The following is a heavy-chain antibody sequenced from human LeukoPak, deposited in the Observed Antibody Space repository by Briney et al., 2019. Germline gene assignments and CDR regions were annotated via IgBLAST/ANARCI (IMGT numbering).Heavy chain of an antibody. V-gene: IGHV3-7*01. CDR3: TRLQRDRPDVY. CDR1: GFKFSNYW. CDR2: INQDGGVQ. Sequence: GGSLRPSCAASGFKFSNYWMSWVRQVPGKGLEWVANINQDGGVQQYVDSVKGRFTISRDNAKNSLYLHLNSLRAEDTAVYYCTRLQRDRPDVYWGQGTLVTVSS. J-gene: IGHJ4*02. D-gene: IGHD1-14*01.